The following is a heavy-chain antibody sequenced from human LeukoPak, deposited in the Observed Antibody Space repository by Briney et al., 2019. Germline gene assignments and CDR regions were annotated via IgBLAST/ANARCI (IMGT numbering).Heavy chain of an antibody. V-gene: IGHV4-39*07. CDR1: GGSFSSYY. D-gene: IGHD1-26*01. CDR2: IYYSGST. Sequence: PSETLSLTCAVYGGSFSSYYWGWIRQPPGKGLEWIGSIYYSGSTYYNPSLKSRVTISVDTSKNQFSLKLSSVTAADTAVYYCARDSGSYYPYYYYYMDVWGKGTTVTVSS. J-gene: IGHJ6*03. CDR3: ARDSGSYYPYYYYYMDV.